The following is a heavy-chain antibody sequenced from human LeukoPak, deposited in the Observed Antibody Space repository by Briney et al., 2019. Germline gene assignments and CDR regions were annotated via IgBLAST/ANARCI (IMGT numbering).Heavy chain of an antibody. CDR2: IYSGGST. J-gene: IGHJ4*02. CDR3: ASQRRGYSYGKDDY. D-gene: IGHD5-18*01. V-gene: IGHV3-53*01. CDR1: RFTVSSNY. Sequence: PGGSLRLSCAASRFTVSSNYMSWVRQAPGKGLEWVSVIYSGGSTYYADSVKGRFTISRDNSKNTLYLQMNSLRAEDTAVYYCASQRRGYSYGKDDYWGQGTLVTVSS.